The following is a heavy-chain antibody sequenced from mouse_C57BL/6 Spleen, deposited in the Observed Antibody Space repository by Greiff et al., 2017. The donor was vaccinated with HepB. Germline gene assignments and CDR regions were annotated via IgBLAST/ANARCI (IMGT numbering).Heavy chain of an antibody. CDR1: GFTFSSYA. CDR2: ISDGGSYT. V-gene: IGHV5-4*01. Sequence: EVMLVESGGGLVKPGGSLKLSCAASGFTFSSYAMSWVRQTPEKRLEWVATISDGGSYTYYPDNVKGRFTISRDNAKNNLYLQMSHLKSEDTAMYYCARDGDSNYVGYAMDYWGQGTSVTVSS. J-gene: IGHJ4*01. CDR3: ARDGDSNYVGYAMDY. D-gene: IGHD2-5*01.